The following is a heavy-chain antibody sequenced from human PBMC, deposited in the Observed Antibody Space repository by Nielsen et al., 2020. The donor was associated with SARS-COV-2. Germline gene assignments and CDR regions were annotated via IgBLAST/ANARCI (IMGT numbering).Heavy chain of an antibody. CDR1: SGSLSNYY. V-gene: IGHV4-34*01. Sequence: SETLSLTCAVSSGSLSNYYWNWIRQSPEKGLEWIGEINHSGNTGYNPSLKSRLTLSVDTSKNQFSLKLNSVTAADTAVYYCARAPLGQVFFFRERGEAFDIWGQGTRVTVSS. CDR2: INHSGNT. CDR3: ARAPLGQVFFFRERGEAFDI. J-gene: IGHJ3*02. D-gene: IGHD2-8*01.